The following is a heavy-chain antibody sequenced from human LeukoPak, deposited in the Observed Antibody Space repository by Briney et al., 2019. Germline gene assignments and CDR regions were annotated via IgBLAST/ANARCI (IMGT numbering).Heavy chain of an antibody. Sequence: SETLSLTCTVSGGSISSSSYYWGWIRQPPGKGLEWIGSIYYSGSTYYNPSLKSRVTISVDTSKKQLSLKLRSVTAADTAVYYCARGNWDSSGWYYFDYWGQGTLVTVSS. V-gene: IGHV4-39*07. CDR3: ARGNWDSSGWYYFDY. CDR2: IYYSGST. J-gene: IGHJ4*02. D-gene: IGHD6-19*01. CDR1: GGSISSSSYY.